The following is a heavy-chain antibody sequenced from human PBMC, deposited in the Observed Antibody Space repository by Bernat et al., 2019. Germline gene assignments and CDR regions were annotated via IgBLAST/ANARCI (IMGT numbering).Heavy chain of an antibody. V-gene: IGHV3-23*01. CDR1: GFTFSSYA. D-gene: IGHD3-10*01. CDR3: AGYRFGEVLGRGY. CDR2: SSGSGVST. Sequence: EVQLLESGGGLVQPGGSLRLSCAAPGFTFSSYAMRWVRQAPGKGLEWVSASSGSGVSTYYAESVKGRFTISRDNSKNTLYLTMNSLGAEDTAVYYCAGYRFGEVLGRGYWGQGTLVTVSS. J-gene: IGHJ4*02.